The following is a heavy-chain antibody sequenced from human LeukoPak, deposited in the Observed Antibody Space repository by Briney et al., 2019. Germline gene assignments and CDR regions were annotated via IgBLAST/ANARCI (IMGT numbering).Heavy chain of an antibody. V-gene: IGHV3-23*01. D-gene: IGHD3-9*01. CDR3: AKDQQGWPDIFDY. Sequence: PGGSLRPSCAASGFTFSSDAMSWVRQAPGKGLEWVSAISGSVGSTYYADSVKGRFTISRDNSKNTLYLQMNSLRAEDTAVYYRAKDQQGWPDIFDYWGQGTLVTVSS. J-gene: IGHJ4*02. CDR1: GFTFSSDA. CDR2: ISGSVGST.